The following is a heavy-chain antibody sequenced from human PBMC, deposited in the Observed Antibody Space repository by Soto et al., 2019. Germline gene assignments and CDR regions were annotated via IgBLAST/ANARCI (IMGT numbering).Heavy chain of an antibody. V-gene: IGHV3-23*01. CDR2: ISASGGGT. CDR1: GFTYSSYA. D-gene: IGHD5-12*01. CDR3: AKARSAYYVDV. Sequence: PGESLKISCAASGFTYSSYAMNWVRQAPGKGLEWVASISASGGGTYYADSVRGRFTISRDNSKNTLYLQMDSLRAEDTAMYYCAKARSAYYVDVWGKGTTVTV. J-gene: IGHJ6*03.